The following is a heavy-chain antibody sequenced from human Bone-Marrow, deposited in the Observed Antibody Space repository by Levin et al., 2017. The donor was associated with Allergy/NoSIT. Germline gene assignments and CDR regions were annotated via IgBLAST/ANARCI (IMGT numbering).Heavy chain of an antibody. Sequence: SETLSLTCSVSGASMHSYYFSWLRQPPGKGLEWIGYILYSGSTHYSPSLKSRVTISVDMSKNQFSLKVTSVTAADTAVYYCARIPSGFYDYAMDVWGQGIMVTVSS. V-gene: IGHV4-59*01. CDR3: ARIPSGFYDYAMDV. CDR1: GASMHSYY. J-gene: IGHJ6*02. CDR2: ILYSGST. D-gene: IGHD3-22*01.